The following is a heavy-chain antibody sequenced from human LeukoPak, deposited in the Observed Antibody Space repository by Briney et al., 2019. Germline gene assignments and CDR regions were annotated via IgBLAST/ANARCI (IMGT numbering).Heavy chain of an antibody. V-gene: IGHV3-23*01. CDR3: AHISSSWPDY. D-gene: IGHD6-13*01. J-gene: IGHJ4*02. Sequence: PGGSLRLSCADSGFTFSSYWMHWVRQAPGKGLEWVSAISGSGGSTYYADSVKGRFTISRDNSKNTLYLQMNSLRAEDTAVYYCAHISSSWPDYWGQGTLVTVSS. CDR2: ISGSGGST. CDR1: GFTFSSYW.